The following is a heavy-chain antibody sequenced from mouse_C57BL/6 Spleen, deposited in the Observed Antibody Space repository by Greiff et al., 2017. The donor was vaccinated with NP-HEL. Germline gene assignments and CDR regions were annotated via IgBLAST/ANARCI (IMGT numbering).Heavy chain of an antibody. J-gene: IGHJ2*01. CDR2: INPGSGGT. V-gene: IGHV1-54*01. Sequence: VQLQQSGAELVRPGTSVKVSCKASGYAFTNYLIEWVKQRPGQGLEWIGVINPGSGGTNYNEKFKGKATLTADKSSSTAYMQLSSLTSEDSAVYCCARTGMVGVYFDYWGQGTTLTVSS. CDR3: ARTGMVGVYFDY. D-gene: IGHD2-10*02. CDR1: GYAFTNYL.